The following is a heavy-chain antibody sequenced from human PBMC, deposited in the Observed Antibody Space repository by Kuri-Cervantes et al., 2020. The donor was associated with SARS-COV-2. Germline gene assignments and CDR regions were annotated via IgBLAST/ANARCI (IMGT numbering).Heavy chain of an antibody. CDR2: ISYDGSNK. D-gene: IGHD3-10*01. CDR1: GFTFSSYA. J-gene: IGHJ4*02. V-gene: IGHV3-30-3*01. CDR3: GLASGSYYSPNY. Sequence: GESLKISCAASGFTFSSYAMHWVRQAPGKGLEWVAVISYDGSNKYYADSVKGRFTISRDNAKNSLYLQMNSLRAEDTAVYYCGLASGSYYSPNYWGQGTLVTVSS.